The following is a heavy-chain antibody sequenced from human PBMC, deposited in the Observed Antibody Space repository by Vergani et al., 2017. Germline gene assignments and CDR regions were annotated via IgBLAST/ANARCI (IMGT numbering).Heavy chain of an antibody. Sequence: QVQLVQSGAEVKKPGASVKVSCKASGYTFTGYYMHWVRQAPGQGLEWMGWINPNSGGTSYAQKFQGRVTMTRDTSISTAYMELSRLRSDDTAVYYCARDHSDYYYDSRNFDYWGQGTLVTVSS. CDR1: GYTFTGYY. V-gene: IGHV1-2*02. CDR3: ARDHSDYYYDSRNFDY. D-gene: IGHD3-22*01. CDR2: INPNSGGT. J-gene: IGHJ4*02.